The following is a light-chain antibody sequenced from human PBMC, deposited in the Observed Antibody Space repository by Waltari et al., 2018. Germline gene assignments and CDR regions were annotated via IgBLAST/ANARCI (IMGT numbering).Light chain of an antibody. CDR3: QQYEDWPRHS. Sequence: EIVVTQSPATLSVSPGERATLSCRASQNVGTSLAWYQQKPGQTPRLLIFGAYSRASGVPARFSGSGSGTDFTLAISSLQSEDFAVYYCQQYEDWPRHSFGGGTKVQIE. J-gene: IGKJ4*01. CDR2: GAY. CDR1: QNVGTS. V-gene: IGKV3-15*01.